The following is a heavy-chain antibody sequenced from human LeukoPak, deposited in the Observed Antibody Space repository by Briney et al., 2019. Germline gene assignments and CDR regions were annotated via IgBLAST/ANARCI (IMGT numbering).Heavy chain of an antibody. V-gene: IGHV4-59*12. Sequence: PSETLSLTCTVSGGSISSYYWSWIRQPPGKGLEWIGYIYYSGSTNYNPSLKSRVTISVDTSKNQFSLKLSSVTAADTAVYYCARGEIQLWPDYWGQGTLVTVSS. J-gene: IGHJ4*02. CDR2: IYYSGST. D-gene: IGHD5-18*01. CDR1: GGSISSYY. CDR3: ARGEIQLWPDY.